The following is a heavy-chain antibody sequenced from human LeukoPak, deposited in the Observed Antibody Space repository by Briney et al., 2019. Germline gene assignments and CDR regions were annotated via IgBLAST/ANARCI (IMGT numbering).Heavy chain of an antibody. CDR2: IRYDESDK. J-gene: IGHJ4*02. Sequence: GGSLRLSCAASGFTFSSYGMHWVRQAPGKGLEWVASIRYDESDKYYADSVKGRFTIYRDNSKNTLYLQMNSLRAEDTAVYYCASLDSWGQGTLVTVSS. V-gene: IGHV3-30*02. CDR3: ASLDS. CDR1: GFTFSSYG.